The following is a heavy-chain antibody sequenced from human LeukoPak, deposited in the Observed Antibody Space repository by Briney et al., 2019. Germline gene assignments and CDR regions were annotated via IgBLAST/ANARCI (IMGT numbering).Heavy chain of an antibody. CDR2: ITPYNGNT. CDR3: AKDWGGYTRIAANYFDY. Sequence: GASVKVSCEASGYTFSSYGISWVRQASGQGLEWMGWITPYNGNTNYAQNFHGRVTMTRNTSISTAYMELSSLRSEDTAVYYCAKDWGGYTRIAANYFDYWGQGTLVTVSS. V-gene: IGHV1-8*02. CDR1: GYTFSSYG. J-gene: IGHJ4*02. D-gene: IGHD6-25*01.